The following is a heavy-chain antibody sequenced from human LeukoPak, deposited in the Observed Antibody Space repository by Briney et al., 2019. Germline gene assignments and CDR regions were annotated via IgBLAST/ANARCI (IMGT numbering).Heavy chain of an antibody. CDR1: GGSISSYY. D-gene: IGHD3-22*01. J-gene: IGHJ4*02. CDR2: IYYSGST. Sequence: SETLSLTCTVSGGSISSYYWSWIRQPPGKGLEWIGYIYYSGSTNYNPSLKSRVTISVDTSKNQFSLKLSSVTAADTAVYYCARHLTGYYYDSSGYDYWGQGTLVTVSS. V-gene: IGHV4-59*08. CDR3: ARHLTGYYYDSSGYDY.